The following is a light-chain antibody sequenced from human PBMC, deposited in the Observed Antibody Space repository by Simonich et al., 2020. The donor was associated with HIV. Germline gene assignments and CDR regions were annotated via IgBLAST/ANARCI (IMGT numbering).Light chain of an antibody. Sequence: DFQLPQTPSSVSVSVGDRVTITCRAIQGIGSWIAWYQQKPWKAPKLLIDAASRLQSGVPSRVSGGGFGTDFTLTISSLQPEDFATYYCQQANTFPSVTFGQGTRLEMK. J-gene: IGKJ5*01. CDR2: AAS. CDR3: QQANTFPSVT. CDR1: QGIGSW. V-gene: IGKV1-12*02.